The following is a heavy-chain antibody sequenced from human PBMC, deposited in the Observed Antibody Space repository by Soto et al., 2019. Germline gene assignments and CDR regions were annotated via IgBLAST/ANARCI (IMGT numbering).Heavy chain of an antibody. V-gene: IGHV1-24*01. CDR2: FDPEDGET. J-gene: IGHJ3*02. CDR3: ATLVGATRPDAFDI. CDR1: GYTLTELS. Sequence: ASVNVSCKVSGYTLTELSMHWVRQAPGKGLEWMGGFDPEDGETIYAQKFQGRVTMTEDTSTDTAYMELSSLRSEDTAVYYCATLVGATRPDAFDIWGQGTMVTVSS. D-gene: IGHD1-26*01.